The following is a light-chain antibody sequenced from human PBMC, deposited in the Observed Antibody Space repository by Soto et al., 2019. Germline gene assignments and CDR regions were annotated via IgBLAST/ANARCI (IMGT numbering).Light chain of an antibody. V-gene: IGLV2-14*01. CDR2: DVS. CDR1: SSDGGGYNY. Sequence: QSALTQPASVSGSPGQSITISCTGTSSDGGGYNYVSWYQQHPGKAPKLMIYDVSNRPSGVSNRFSGSKSGNTASLTISGLQAEDEADYYCSSYTSSSGNVFGTGTKLTVL. J-gene: IGLJ1*01. CDR3: SSYTSSSGNV.